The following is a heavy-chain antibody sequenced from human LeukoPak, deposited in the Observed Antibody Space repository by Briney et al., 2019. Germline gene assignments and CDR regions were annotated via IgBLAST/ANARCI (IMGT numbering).Heavy chain of an antibody. CDR1: GGSFSDYY. CDR3: ARGRDYDFWSGYYPGGHYFDY. J-gene: IGHJ4*02. V-gene: IGHV4-34*01. CDR2: INHSGST. Sequence: SETLSLTCAVYGGSFSDYYWSWIRQPPGKGLEWIGEINHSGSTNYNPSLKSRVTISVDTSKNQFSLKLSSVTAADTAVYYCARGRDYDFWSGYYPGGHYFDYWGQGTLVTVSS. D-gene: IGHD3-3*01.